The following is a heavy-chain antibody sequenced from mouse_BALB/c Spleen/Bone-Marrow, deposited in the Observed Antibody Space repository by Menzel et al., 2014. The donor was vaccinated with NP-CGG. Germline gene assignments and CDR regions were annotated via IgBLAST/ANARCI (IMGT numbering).Heavy chain of an antibody. CDR3: TRWGFDY. V-gene: IGHV1S81*02. J-gene: IGHJ2*01. Sequence: AQLVESGVEVVKTAASVKLSCKASGYTFTSYWMHWVKQRPGQGLEWIGEINPSNGRTNYNEKFKSKATLTVDKSSSTAYMQHSSLTSEGSAVYYCTRWGFDYWGEGATLTVSS. CDR2: INPSNGRT. CDR1: GYTFTSYW.